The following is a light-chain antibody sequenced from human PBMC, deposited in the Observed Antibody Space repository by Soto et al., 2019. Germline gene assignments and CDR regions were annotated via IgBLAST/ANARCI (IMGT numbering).Light chain of an antibody. V-gene: IGLV2-14*01. CDR3: SSYASSGTLV. CDR1: SSDVGDYNY. Sequence: QSALTQPASVSGSPGQSITISCTGTSSDVGDYNYVSWYQQHPDKAPKLMIYNVTNRPSGVSNRFSGSKSGNTASLTISGLQSEDEADYCCSSYASSGTLVFGGGTKVTVL. CDR2: NVT. J-gene: IGLJ2*01.